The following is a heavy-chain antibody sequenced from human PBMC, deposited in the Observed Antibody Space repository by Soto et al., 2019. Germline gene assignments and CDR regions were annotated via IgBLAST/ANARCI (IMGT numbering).Heavy chain of an antibody. V-gene: IGHV1-69*01. D-gene: IGHD6-13*01. CDR1: GGTFSSYA. J-gene: IGHJ6*02. CDR2: IIPIFGTA. CDR3: ARNIAAAEIFHYYYYYGMDV. Sequence: QVQLVQSGAEVKKPGSSVKVSCKASGGTFSSYAISWVRQAPGQGLEWMGGIIPIFGTANYAQKFQGRVTITADESTSTAYMELSSVRSEDTAVYYCARNIAAAEIFHYYYYYGMDVWGQGTTVTVSS.